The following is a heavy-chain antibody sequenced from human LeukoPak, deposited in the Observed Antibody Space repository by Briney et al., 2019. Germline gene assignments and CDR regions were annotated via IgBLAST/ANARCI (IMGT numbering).Heavy chain of an antibody. CDR1: GGFISGYY. CDR3: ARLMVANIRKEFDY. D-gene: IGHD2-8*01. J-gene: IGHJ4*02. Sequence: SETLSLTCAVYGGFISGYYWTWIRQPPGKELEWIGEINHSGSTNYNPSLKSRVTISVDTSKHQFSLKLSSVTAADTAVYYCARLMVANIRKEFDYWGQGTLVTVSS. V-gene: IGHV4-34*01. CDR2: INHSGST.